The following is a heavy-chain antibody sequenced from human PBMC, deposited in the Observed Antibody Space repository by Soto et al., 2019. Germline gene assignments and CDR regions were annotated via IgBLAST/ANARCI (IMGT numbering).Heavy chain of an antibody. CDR2: IGTAGDT. CDR3: ARAEYCSGGSCYSADAFDI. J-gene: IGHJ3*02. V-gene: IGHV3-13*01. Sequence: GGSLRLSCAASGFTFSSYDMHWVRQATGKGLEWVSAIGTAGDTYYPGSVKGRFTISRENAKNSLYLQMNSLRAGDTAVYYCARAEYCSGGSCYSADAFDIWGQGTMVTVSS. D-gene: IGHD2-15*01. CDR1: GFTFSSYD.